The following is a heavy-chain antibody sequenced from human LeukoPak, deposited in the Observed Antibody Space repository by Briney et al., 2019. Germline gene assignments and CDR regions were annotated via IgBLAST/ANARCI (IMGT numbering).Heavy chain of an antibody. CDR2: ISGSGSST. D-gene: IGHD6-13*01. J-gene: IGHJ3*02. CDR1: GFTFSSYA. V-gene: IGHV3-23*01. CDR3: AKDRSRQLVTRGAFDI. Sequence: PGGSLRLSCAASGFTFSSYAMSWVRQAPGKGLEWVSGISGSGSSTYYADSVKGRFTISRDNSKNTLYLQMNSLSAEDTAVYYCAKDRSRQLVTRGAFDIWGQGTMVTVSS.